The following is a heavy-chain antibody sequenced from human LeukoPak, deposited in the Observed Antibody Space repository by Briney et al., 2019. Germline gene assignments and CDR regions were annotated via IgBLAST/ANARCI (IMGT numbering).Heavy chain of an antibody. Sequence: SETLSLTCTVSGDSISTSPYAWGWIRQSPGKGLEWIGTIYNSGSTNLNPSLKTRVTMSVDASKNHFSPNLNSVTAADTALYFCARVALTGEGGRGYFNLWGRRNLVSVSS. D-gene: IGHD3-16*01. V-gene: IGHV4-39*02. CDR3: ARVALTGEGGRGYFNL. CDR1: GDSISTSPYA. J-gene: IGHJ2*01. CDR2: IYNSGST.